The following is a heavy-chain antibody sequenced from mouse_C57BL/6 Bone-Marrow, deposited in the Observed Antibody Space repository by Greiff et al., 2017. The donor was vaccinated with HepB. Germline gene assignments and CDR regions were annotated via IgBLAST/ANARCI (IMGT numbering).Heavy chain of an antibody. J-gene: IGHJ1*03. CDR2: ISNGGGST. V-gene: IGHV5-12*01. CDR1: GFTFSDYY. Sequence: EVQVVESGGGLVQPGGSLKLSCAASGFTFSDYYMYWVRQTPEKRLEWVAYISNGGGSTYYPDTVKGRFTISRDNAKNTLYLQMSRLKSEDTARYYCARPYGFYWYFDVWGTGTTVTVSS. CDR3: ARPYGFYWYFDV. D-gene: IGHD1-1*01.